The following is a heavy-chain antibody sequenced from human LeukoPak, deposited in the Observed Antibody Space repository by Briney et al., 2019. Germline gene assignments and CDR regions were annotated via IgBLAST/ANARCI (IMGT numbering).Heavy chain of an antibody. CDR2: TYYRSKWYN. J-gene: IGHJ4*02. V-gene: IGHV6-1*01. Sequence: SQTLSLTCAISGDSVSSNSAAWNWIRQSPSRGLEWLGRTYYRSKWYNDYAVSVKSRITINPDTSKNQFSLQLNSVTPEDTAVYYCATYYRYCSGGSCYLSDYWGQGTLVTVSS. CDR3: ATYYRYCSGGSCYLSDY. CDR1: GDSVSSNSAA. D-gene: IGHD2-15*01.